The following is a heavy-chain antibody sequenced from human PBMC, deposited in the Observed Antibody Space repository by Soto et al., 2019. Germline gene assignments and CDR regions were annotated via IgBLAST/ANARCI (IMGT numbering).Heavy chain of an antibody. J-gene: IGHJ6*02. CDR3: AKDRTVYYDFWSGPPSLDV. D-gene: IGHD3-3*01. V-gene: IGHV3-23*01. Sequence: EVQLLESGGGLVQPGGSLRLSCAASGFTFSTYAMNWVRQAPGKGLEWVSGISGSGGGTYYADSVKGRFTISRDNSKNTLYLQMNSLRAEDTAVYFCAKDRTVYYDFWSGPPSLDVWGQGTTVTVSS. CDR2: ISGSGGGT. CDR1: GFTFSTYA.